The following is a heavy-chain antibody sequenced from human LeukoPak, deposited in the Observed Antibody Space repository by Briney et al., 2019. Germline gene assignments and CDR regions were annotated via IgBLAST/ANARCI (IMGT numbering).Heavy chain of an antibody. Sequence: ASVKVSCKASGYTFTSYGISWVRQAPGQGLEWMGWISAYNGNTNYAQKLQGRVTMTTDTSTSTAHMELRSLISDDTTVCYCAKTPGSSPDYYYYRRVWGNGTTVTFSS. J-gene: IGHJ6*03. V-gene: IGHV1-18*01. CDR1: GYTFTSYG. CDR3: AKTPGSSPDYYYYRRV. CDR2: ISAYNGNT. D-gene: IGHD1-26*01.